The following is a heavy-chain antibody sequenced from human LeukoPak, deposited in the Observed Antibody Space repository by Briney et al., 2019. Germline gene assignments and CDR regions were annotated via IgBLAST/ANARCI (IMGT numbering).Heavy chain of an antibody. D-gene: IGHD3-10*01. J-gene: IGHJ5*02. Sequence: SVKVSCKASGGTFRTYGISWVRQAPGQGLEWMGRIIPIFNTTNNAQKFQGRVTITADKSTITAYTELSNLTSEDTAIYYCAREPFYDSASGGTHWFDPWGQGSLVTVSS. CDR2: IIPIFNTT. CDR1: GGTFRTYG. CDR3: AREPFYDSASGGTHWFDP. V-gene: IGHV1-69*06.